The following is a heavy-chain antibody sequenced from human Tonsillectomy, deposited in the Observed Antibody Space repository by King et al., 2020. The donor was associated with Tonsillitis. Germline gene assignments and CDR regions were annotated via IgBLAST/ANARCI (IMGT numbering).Heavy chain of an antibody. CDR1: GFTFDDYA. CDR3: AKNYYGSGSFYNDAYMDV. V-gene: IGHV3-43*02. CDR2: ISGDGGST. D-gene: IGHD3-10*01. J-gene: IGHJ6*03. Sequence: VQPVESGGGVVQPGGSLRLSCVASGFTFDDYAMHWVRQAPGKGLEWVSLISGDGGSTNYADSVKGRFTISRDNSKDSLYLQMNSLRTEDTALYYCAKNYYGSGSFYNDAYMDVWGKGTTVTVSS.